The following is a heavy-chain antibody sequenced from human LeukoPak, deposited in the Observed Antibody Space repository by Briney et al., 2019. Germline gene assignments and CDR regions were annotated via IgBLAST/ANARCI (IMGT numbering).Heavy chain of an antibody. CDR2: INHSGRN. V-gene: IGHV4-34*01. D-gene: IGHD1-1*01. CDR3: ARATGNKVPPGY. Sequence: PSETLSLTCTVSGGSISSYYWSWIRQPPGKGLEWIGEINHSGRNNYNPSLKSRVSISIGTSKNQFSLKLTSVTAADTAVYYCARATGNKVPPGYWGQGTLVTVSS. CDR1: GGSISSYY. J-gene: IGHJ4*02.